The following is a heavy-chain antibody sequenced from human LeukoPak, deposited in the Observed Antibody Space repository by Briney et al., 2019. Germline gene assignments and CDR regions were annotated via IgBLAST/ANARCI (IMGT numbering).Heavy chain of an antibody. D-gene: IGHD6-13*01. CDR2: ISWDGGST. J-gene: IGHJ4*02. CDR3: AKDISSGSCWSPYFDY. Sequence: GGSLRLSCAASGFTFDDYAMHWVRQAPGKGLEWVSLISWDGGSTYYADSVKGRFTISRDNSKNSLYLQMNSLRPEDTALYYCAKDISSGSCWSPYFDYWGQGTLVTVSS. V-gene: IGHV3-43D*03. CDR1: GFTFDDYA.